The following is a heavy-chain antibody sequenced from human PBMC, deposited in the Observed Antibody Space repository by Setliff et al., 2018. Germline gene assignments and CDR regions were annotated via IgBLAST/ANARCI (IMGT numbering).Heavy chain of an antibody. CDR3: VRDAGDGYGVDAYAGGGFDI. V-gene: IGHV4-61*09. Sequence: SETLSLTCIVSGASISSLNSYWRWMRQPAGKELEWIGHISTSGNTNYNPSLKNRAIVSMDTSKNEFSLKVTSVTAADTAVYYCVRDAGDGYGVDAYAGGGFDIWGQGTMVT. J-gene: IGHJ3*02. D-gene: IGHD4-17*01. CDR1: GASISSLNSY. CDR2: ISTSGNT.